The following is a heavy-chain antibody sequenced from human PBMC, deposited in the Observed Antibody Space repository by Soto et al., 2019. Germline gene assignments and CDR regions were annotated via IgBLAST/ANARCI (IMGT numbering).Heavy chain of an antibody. D-gene: IGHD1-26*01. Sequence: SETLSLTCTVSGDCISSGDYYWSWILQPPGKGLELILYIYHVGNTYYNPSLKGRLIISVDKSNNQFSVNLSSVTAADTAVYYCARDRGGLWDFDYWGPGTLVTVSS. J-gene: IGHJ4*02. CDR2: IYHVGNT. V-gene: IGHV4-30-4*01. CDR3: ARDRGGLWDFDY. CDR1: GDCISSGDYY.